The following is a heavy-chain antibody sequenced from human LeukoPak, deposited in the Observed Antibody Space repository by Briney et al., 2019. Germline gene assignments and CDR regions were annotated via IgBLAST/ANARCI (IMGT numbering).Heavy chain of an antibody. D-gene: IGHD6-13*01. CDR1: GYTFTTYD. CDR2: MNPNSGNT. CDR3: ARVIAPIAAAGKAYAFDM. J-gene: IGHJ3*02. Sequence: WASVKVSCKASGYTFTTYDINWVRQATGQGLEWMGWMNPNSGNTGYAQKFQGRITMTRNTYISTAYMELSSLRSEDTAVYYCARVIAPIAAAGKAYAFDMWGQGTMVTVSS. V-gene: IGHV1-8*01.